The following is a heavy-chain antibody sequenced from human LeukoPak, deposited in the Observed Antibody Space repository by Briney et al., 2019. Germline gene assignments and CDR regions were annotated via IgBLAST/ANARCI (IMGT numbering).Heavy chain of an antibody. V-gene: IGHV3-30*04. J-gene: IGHJ4*02. CDR1: GFTFSSYA. D-gene: IGHD4-17*01. Sequence: PGGSLRLSCAASGFTFSSYAVHWVRQAPGKGLEWVAVISYDGSNKYYADSVKGRFTISRDNSKNTLYLQMNSLRAEDTAVYYCARDFYGLDYWGQGTLVTVSS. CDR2: ISYDGSNK. CDR3: ARDFYGLDY.